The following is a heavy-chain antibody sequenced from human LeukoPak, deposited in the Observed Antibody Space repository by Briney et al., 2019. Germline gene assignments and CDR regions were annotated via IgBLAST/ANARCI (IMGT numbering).Heavy chain of an antibody. CDR2: IYYSGST. J-gene: IGHJ4*02. CDR3: ARYYDILTGYLQSGFDY. Sequence: SQTLSPTCTVSGGSISSSSYYWGWIRQPPGKGLEWIGSIYYSGSTYYNPSLKSRVTISVDTSKNQFSLKLSSVTAADTAVYYCARYYDILTGYLQSGFDYWGQGTLVTVSS. D-gene: IGHD3-9*01. V-gene: IGHV4-39*01. CDR1: GGSISSSSYY.